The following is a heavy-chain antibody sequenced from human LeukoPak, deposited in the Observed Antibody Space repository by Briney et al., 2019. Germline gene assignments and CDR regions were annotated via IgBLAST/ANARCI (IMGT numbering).Heavy chain of an antibody. CDR1: SGSISGFY. CDR2: ISYSGST. V-gene: IGHV4-59*01. J-gene: IGHJ4*02. D-gene: IGHD6-19*01. Sequence: SETLSLTCTVSSGSISGFYWSWIRQPPGKGLEWVGYISYSGSTNYNPSLKSRVTISVDTSKNQFSLKLSSVTAADTAIYYCARDGRAGSLFAYWGQGTLVTVSS. CDR3: ARDGRAGSLFAY.